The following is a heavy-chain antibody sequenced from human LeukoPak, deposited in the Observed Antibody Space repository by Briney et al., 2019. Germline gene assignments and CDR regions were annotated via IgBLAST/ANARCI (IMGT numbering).Heavy chain of an antibody. Sequence: ASVKVSCKASGYPFTGYYMHWVRQAPGQGLEWMGWINPNSGGTNYAQKFQGRITMTRDTSISTAYMELSRLRSDDTAVYYCARDATYSSSWIDYWGQGTLVTVSS. V-gene: IGHV1-2*02. D-gene: IGHD6-13*01. CDR2: INPNSGGT. CDR1: GYPFTGYY. J-gene: IGHJ4*02. CDR3: ARDATYSSSWIDY.